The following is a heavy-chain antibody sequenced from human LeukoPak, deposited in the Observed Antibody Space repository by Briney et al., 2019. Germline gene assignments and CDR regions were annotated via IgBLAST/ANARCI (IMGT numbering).Heavy chain of an antibody. J-gene: IGHJ4*02. D-gene: IGHD2-2*01. CDR2: INHSGST. V-gene: IGHV4-34*01. CDR1: GGSFSGYY. CDR3: ARSVVPAATRPY. Sequence: SETLSLTCAVYGGSFSGYYWSWIRQPPGKGLEWIGEINHSGSTNYNPSLKSRVTISVDTSKNQFSLKLSSVTAADTAVYYCARSVVPAATRPYWGQGTLVTVSS.